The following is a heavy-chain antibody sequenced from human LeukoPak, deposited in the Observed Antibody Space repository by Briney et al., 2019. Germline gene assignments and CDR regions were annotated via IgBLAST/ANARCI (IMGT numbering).Heavy chain of an antibody. V-gene: IGHV3-30*02. J-gene: IGHJ4*02. Sequence: GGSLRLSCAASGFTFSSYGMHWVRQAPGKGLEWAAFIRYDGSNKYYADSVKGRFTISRDNSKNTLYLQKNSLRAEDTAVFYCAKDSSVFHYHSRNLDYWGQGTLATVSS. CDR2: IRYDGSNK. CDR1: GFTFSSYG. CDR3: AKDSSVFHYHSRNLDY. D-gene: IGHD3-22*01.